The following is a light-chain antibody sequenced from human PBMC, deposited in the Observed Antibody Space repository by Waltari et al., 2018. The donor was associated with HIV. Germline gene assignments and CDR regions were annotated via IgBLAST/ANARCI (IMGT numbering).Light chain of an antibody. CDR1: YSDVGGYNY. Sequence: QSALTQPASVSGSPGQSITISCTGTYSDVGGYNYVSWFQQRPGKAPKLIVYAVTHRPSGVSNRVSASKSGNTASLTISGVQAEDEADYYCSSYTSSSTLVFGGGTKLTVL. CDR3: SSYTSSSTLV. V-gene: IGLV2-14*01. J-gene: IGLJ2*01. CDR2: AVT.